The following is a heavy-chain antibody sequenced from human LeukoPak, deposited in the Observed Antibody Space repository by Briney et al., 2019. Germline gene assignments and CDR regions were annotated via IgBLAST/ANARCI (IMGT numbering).Heavy chain of an antibody. J-gene: IGHJ1*01. V-gene: IGHV1-8*01. CDR1: GYTFTSYD. D-gene: IGHD3-22*01. Sequence: ASVKVSCKASGYTFTSYDINWVRQATGQGLEWMGWMSPNSGNTGYAQKFQGRVTMTRNTSISTAYMELGSLRSEDTAVYYCARADGYYDSSGYYYEHWGQGTLVTVSS. CDR2: MSPNSGNT. CDR3: ARADGYYDSSGYYYEH.